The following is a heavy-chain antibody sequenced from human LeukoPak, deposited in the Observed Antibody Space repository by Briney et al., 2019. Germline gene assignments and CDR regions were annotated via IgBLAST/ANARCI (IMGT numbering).Heavy chain of an antibody. CDR1: GYTFTSYY. CDR3: AKDLLINWGLGTGASPADY. D-gene: IGHD7-27*01. Sequence: ASVKVSCKASGYTFTSYYMHWVRQAPGQGLEWMGIINPSGGSTSYAQKLQGRVTMTTDTSTSTAYMELMSLRSDDTAVYYCAKDLLINWGLGTGASPADYWGQGTLVTVSS. V-gene: IGHV1-46*01. J-gene: IGHJ4*02. CDR2: INPSGGST.